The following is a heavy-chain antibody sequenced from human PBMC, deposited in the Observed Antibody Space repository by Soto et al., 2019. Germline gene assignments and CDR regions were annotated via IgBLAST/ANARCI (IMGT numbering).Heavy chain of an antibody. Sequence: GESLKLSYKGSGYSCTSHWIRWVRQMPGKGLEWMGIIYPADSDTKYSPSFQGQVTISADKSISTAYLQWSSLKASDTAIYYCARLSPTESFDYWGQGTLVTVSS. CDR2: IYPADSDT. J-gene: IGHJ4*02. V-gene: IGHV5-51*01. D-gene: IGHD1-1*01. CDR1: GYSCTSHW. CDR3: ARLSPTESFDY.